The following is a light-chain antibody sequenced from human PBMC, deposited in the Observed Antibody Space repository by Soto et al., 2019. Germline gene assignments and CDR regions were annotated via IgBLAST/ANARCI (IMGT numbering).Light chain of an antibody. CDR2: DND. J-gene: IGLJ1*01. Sequence: QSVLTQPPSVSAAPGQKVTISCSGSSSNIGKNYVSWFHQLPGTAPKLLIYDNDKRPSGIPDRLSGFKSGTSATLGITGLQTGDEADYYCGTWDSSLTTYVFGTGTKVTVL. CDR3: GTWDSSLTTYV. V-gene: IGLV1-51*01. CDR1: SSNIGKNY.